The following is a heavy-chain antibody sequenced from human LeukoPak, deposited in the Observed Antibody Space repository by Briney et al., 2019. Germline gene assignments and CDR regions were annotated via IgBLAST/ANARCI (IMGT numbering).Heavy chain of an antibody. V-gene: IGHV3-30*03. CDR2: ISYDGSNK. Sequence: GGSLRLSCAASGFTFSSYGMHWVRQAPGKGLEWVAVISYDGSNKYYADSVKGRFTISRDNSKNTLYLQMNSLRAEDTAVYYCALATMDVWGKGTTVTVSS. J-gene: IGHJ6*03. CDR1: GFTFSSYG. CDR3: ALATMDV.